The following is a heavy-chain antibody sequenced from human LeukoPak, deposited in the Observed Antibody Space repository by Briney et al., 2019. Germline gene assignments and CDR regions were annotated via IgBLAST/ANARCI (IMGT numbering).Heavy chain of an antibody. CDR3: ARDDSLWFGDLYY. V-gene: IGHV4-59*01. CDR2: IYYSDIT. CDR1: GDSISSYY. Sequence: SETLSLTCTVSGDSISSYYWSWIRQPPGKGLEWIGYIYYSDITNYNPSLQSRVTISVDTSKKQFSLKLTSVTAADTAVYYCARDDSLWFGDLYYWGQGTLVTVS. D-gene: IGHD3-10*01. J-gene: IGHJ4*02.